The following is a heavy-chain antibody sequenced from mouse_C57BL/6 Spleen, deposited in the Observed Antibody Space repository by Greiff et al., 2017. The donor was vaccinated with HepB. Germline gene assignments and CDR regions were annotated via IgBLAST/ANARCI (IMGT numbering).Heavy chain of an antibody. J-gene: IGHJ2*01. V-gene: IGHV1-59*01. CDR1: GYTFTSYW. CDR2: IDPSDSYT. D-gene: IGHD2-4*01. Sequence: QVQLQQPGAELVRPGTSVKLSCKASGYTFTSYWMHWVKQRPGQGLEWIGVIDPSDSYTNYNQKFKGKATLTVDTSSSTAYMQLSSLTSEDSAVYYCARFLYYDYAHDYWGQGTTLTVSS. CDR3: ARFLYYDYAHDY.